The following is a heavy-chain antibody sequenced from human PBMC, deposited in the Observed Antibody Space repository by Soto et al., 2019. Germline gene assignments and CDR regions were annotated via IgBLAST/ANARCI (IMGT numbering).Heavy chain of an antibody. CDR2: VYPGDSDT. V-gene: IGHV5-51*01. J-gene: IGHJ6*02. CDR1: GYTFSKYW. CDR3: ARRLSGPKEEYNAYSLYGLDV. D-gene: IGHD1-1*01. Sequence: GESLKISCQASGYTFSKYWIAWVRQMPGKGLEYVGIVYPGDSDTRYSPSFQGQVTISADTSINTAYLHWSSLKASDTAIYYCARRLSGPKEEYNAYSLYGLDVWGQGITVTVSS.